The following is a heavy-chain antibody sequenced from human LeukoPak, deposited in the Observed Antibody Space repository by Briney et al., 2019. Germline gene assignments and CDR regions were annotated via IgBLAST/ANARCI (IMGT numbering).Heavy chain of an antibody. CDR3: ACGEEKATIKALDS. CDR1: GFTFSNYD. Sequence: GGSLRLSCAASGFTFSNYDMHWVRQAPGRGLEWVSAITSGSTYIYYADSMKGRFTISRDNAENSLYLQMHSLRVEDTAVYFCACGEEKATIKALDSWGQGTLVTVSS. J-gene: IGHJ4*02. V-gene: IGHV3-21*01. D-gene: IGHD5-24*01. CDR2: ITSGSTYI.